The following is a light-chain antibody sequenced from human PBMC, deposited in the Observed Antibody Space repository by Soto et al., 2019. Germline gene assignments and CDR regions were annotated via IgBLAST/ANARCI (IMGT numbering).Light chain of an antibody. J-gene: IGKJ4*01. Sequence: DIQMTQSPSSLSASVGDRVTITCRASQGISNYLAWYQQIPGKVPKLLISAASTLQSGVPSRFSGRGSGTDFTLTISSLQPEDVATSYCQKYTNVPAFGGGTKVEIK. CDR1: QGISNY. CDR3: QKYTNVPA. CDR2: AAS. V-gene: IGKV1-27*01.